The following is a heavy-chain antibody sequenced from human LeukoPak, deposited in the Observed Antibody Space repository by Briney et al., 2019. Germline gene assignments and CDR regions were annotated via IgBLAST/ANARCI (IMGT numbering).Heavy chain of an antibody. V-gene: IGHV4-34*01. CDR1: GGSFSGYY. D-gene: IGHD3-9*01. J-gene: IGHJ5*02. CDR2: INHSGST. Sequence: SETLSLTCAVYGGSFSGYYWSWIRQPPGKGLEWIGEINHSGSTNYNPSLKSRVTISVDTSKNQFSLKLSSVTAADTAVYYCARDSIVLRYRRFDPWGQGTLVTVTS. CDR3: ARDSIVLRYRRFDP.